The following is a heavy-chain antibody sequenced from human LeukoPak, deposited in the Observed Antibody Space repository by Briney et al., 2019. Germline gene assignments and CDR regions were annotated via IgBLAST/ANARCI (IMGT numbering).Heavy chain of an antibody. J-gene: IGHJ4*02. V-gene: IGHV1-2*06. D-gene: IGHD3-22*01. CDR1: GYTFTGYY. Sequence: ASVKVSCKASGYTFTGYYMHWERQAPGQGLEWMGRINPNSGGTNYAQKFQGRVTMTRDTSISTAYMELSRLRSDDTAVYYCARISFYYDSSGYYDYWGQGTLVTVSS. CDR3: ARISFYYDSSGYYDY. CDR2: INPNSGGT.